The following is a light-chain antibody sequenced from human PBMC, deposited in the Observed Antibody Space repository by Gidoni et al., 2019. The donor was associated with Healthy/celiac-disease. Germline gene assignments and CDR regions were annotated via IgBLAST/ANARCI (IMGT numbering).Light chain of an antibody. CDR3: QQRSNWPLT. Sequence: IVLTQTPATLALSPGKRATLSCRPSQSVSSYLAWYQQKPGQAPRLLIYDASNRVTGIPARFSGSGSGTDFTLTISSLEPEDFAVYYCQQRSNWPLTFGGGTKVEIK. CDR2: DAS. CDR1: QSVSSY. V-gene: IGKV3-11*01. J-gene: IGKJ4*01.